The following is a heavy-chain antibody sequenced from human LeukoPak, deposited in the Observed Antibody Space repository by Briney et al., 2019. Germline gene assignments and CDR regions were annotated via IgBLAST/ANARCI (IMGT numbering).Heavy chain of an antibody. V-gene: IGHV3-21*04. CDR1: GFSFSSYS. CDR2: ISTTSGNI. D-gene: IGHD3-10*01. CDR3: AKGTQRGNSGWGYFIDY. Sequence: GGSLRLSCAASGFSFSSYSMNWVRQAPGKGLEWVAAISTTSGNIYYADSVKGRFTISRDNAKNFLYVQMNNLRAEDTALYYCAKGTQRGNSGWGYFIDYWGQGTLVTVSS. J-gene: IGHJ4*02.